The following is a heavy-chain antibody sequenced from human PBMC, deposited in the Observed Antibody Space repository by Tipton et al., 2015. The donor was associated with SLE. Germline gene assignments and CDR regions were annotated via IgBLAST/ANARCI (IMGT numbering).Heavy chain of an antibody. J-gene: IGHJ5*02. CDR1: GFTFSSYW. V-gene: IGHV3-74*01. CDR3: ARDRFTGYCSGGSCYPRFDP. CDR2: INSDGSST. Sequence: GSLRLSCAASGFTFSSYWMHWVRQAPGKGLVWVSRINSDGSSTSYADSVKGRFTISRDNAKNTLYLQMNSLRAEDTAVYYCARDRFTGYCSGGSCYPRFDPWGQGTLVTVSS. D-gene: IGHD2-15*01.